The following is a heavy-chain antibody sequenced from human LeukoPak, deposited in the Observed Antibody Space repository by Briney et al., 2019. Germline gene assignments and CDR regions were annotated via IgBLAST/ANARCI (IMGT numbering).Heavy chain of an antibody. CDR1: GFTFSSYG. D-gene: IGHD5-12*01. Sequence: GRSLRLSCAASGFTFSSYGMHWVRQAPGKGLEWVAVISYDGSNKYYADSVKGRFTISRDNAKNSLYLQMNSLRAEGTAVYYCARSGGSGYKIFDYWGQGTLVTVSS. CDR2: ISYDGSNK. CDR3: ARSGGSGYKIFDY. V-gene: IGHV3-30*05. J-gene: IGHJ4*02.